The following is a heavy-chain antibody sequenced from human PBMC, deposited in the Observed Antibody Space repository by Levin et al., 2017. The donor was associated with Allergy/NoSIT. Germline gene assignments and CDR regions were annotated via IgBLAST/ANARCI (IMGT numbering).Heavy chain of an antibody. Sequence: SLTPGGVGWIRQPPGKALESVAVLNRDDDQRYNPSLKTRVPITTDTSKNQVLLTLRNEDPVHTATYYCAHPSYCTTTICYFDSWGQGTLVTVSS. D-gene: IGHD2/OR15-2a*01. V-gene: IGHV2-5*02. J-gene: IGHJ4*02. CDR3: AHPSYCTTTICYFDS. CDR1: SLTPGGVG. CDR2: LNRDDDQ.